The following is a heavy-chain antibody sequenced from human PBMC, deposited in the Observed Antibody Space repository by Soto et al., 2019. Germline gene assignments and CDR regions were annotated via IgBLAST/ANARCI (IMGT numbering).Heavy chain of an antibody. CDR1: GFTFSNHW. CDR3: ARPRSKSSSGFDL. Sequence: EVQLVESGGGLVQPGGSLRLSCVASGFTFSNHWMHWVRQSPGQGLSGVSRVNEVGTITDYADFVEGRFTISRDNAKNTLSLQMNNLRAEDTALYYCARPRSKSSSGFDLWGQGTMVIVS. D-gene: IGHD6-6*01. V-gene: IGHV3-74*01. CDR2: VNEVGTIT. J-gene: IGHJ3*01.